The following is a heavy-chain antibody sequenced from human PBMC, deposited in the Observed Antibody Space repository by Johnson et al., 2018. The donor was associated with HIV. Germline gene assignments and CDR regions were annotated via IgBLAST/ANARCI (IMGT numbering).Heavy chain of an antibody. D-gene: IGHD3-22*01. CDR2: ISSNGGST. CDR1: GFTFSSYA. J-gene: IGHJ3*02. V-gene: IGHV3-64*04. CDR3: ARERVWYYDSSGDVAFDI. Sequence: QVQLVESGGGLVQPGGSLRLSCAASGFTFSSYAMHWVRQAPGKGLEYVSAISSNGGSTYYADSVKGRFTISRDNSKNSLYLQMNSLRAEDTAVYYCARERVWYYDSSGDVAFDIWGQGTMVTVSS.